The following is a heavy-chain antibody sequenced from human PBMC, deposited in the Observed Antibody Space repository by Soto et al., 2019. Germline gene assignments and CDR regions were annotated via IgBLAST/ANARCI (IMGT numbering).Heavy chain of an antibody. CDR2: ISYDGSNK. V-gene: IGHV3-30*18. CDR3: AKDGGVVGATATLDY. CDR1: GFTFSSYG. D-gene: IGHD1-26*01. Sequence: QVQLVESGGGVVQPGRSLRLSCAASGFTFSSYGMHWVRQAPGKGLEWVAVISYDGSNKYYADSVKGRFTISRDNSKNTLYLQMNSLRAEDTAVYYCAKDGGVVGATATLDYWGQGTLVTVSS. J-gene: IGHJ4*02.